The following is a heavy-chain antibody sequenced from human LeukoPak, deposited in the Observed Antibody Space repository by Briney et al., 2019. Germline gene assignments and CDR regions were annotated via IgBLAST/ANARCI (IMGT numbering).Heavy chain of an antibody. CDR3: ARSSWYYYGMDV. D-gene: IGHD6-13*01. J-gene: IGHJ6*02. V-gene: IGHV4-30-2*02. CDR2: IYHSGST. Sequence: SETLSLTCAVSGGSISSGGYSWSWIRQPPGKGLEWIGYIYHSGSTHYNPSLKSRVTISVDRSKNQFSLKLNSVTAADTAVYYCARSSWYYYGMDVWGQGTTVTVSS. CDR1: GGSISSGGYS.